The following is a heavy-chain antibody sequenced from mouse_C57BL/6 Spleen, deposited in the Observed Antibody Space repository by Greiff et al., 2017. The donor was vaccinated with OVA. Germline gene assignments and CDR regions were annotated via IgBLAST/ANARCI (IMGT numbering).Heavy chain of an antibody. J-gene: IGHJ3*01. Sequence: VKLMESGAELARPGASVKLSCKASGYTFTSYGISWVKQRTGQGLEWIGEIYPRSGNTYYNEKFKGKATLTADKSSSTAYMELRSLTSEDSAVYFCARQAPITTPFAYWGQGTLVTVSA. V-gene: IGHV1-81*01. CDR1: GYTFTSYG. CDR3: ARQAPITTPFAY. D-gene: IGHD1-1*01. CDR2: IYPRSGNT.